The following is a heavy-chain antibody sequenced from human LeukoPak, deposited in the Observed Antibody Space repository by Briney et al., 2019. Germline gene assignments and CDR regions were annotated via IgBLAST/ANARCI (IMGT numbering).Heavy chain of an antibody. CDR3: ARAPSDIVVVPAAIPSNYYYYYMDV. CDR2: IYDSGST. Sequence: PSETLSLTCTVSGGSISSSSYYWGWIRQPPGKGLEWIGRIYDSGSTYYNPSLESRVTISVDTSTNQFSLQLSSVTAADTAVYYCARAPSDIVVVPAAIPSNYYYYYMDVWGKGTTVTISS. CDR1: GGSISSSSYY. D-gene: IGHD2-2*02. V-gene: IGHV4-39*01. J-gene: IGHJ6*03.